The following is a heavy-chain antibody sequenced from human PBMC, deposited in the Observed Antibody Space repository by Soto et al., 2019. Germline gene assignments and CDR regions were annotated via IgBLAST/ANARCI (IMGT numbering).Heavy chain of an antibody. CDR3: ASEYDDGDLNYYYYGMDV. CDR2: ISSSSSTI. Sequence: EVQLVESGGGLVQPGGSLRLSCAASGFTFSSYSMNWVRQAPGKGLEWVSYISSSSSTIYYADSVKGRFTISRDNAKNSLYLQMNSLRDEDTAVYSCASEYDDGDLNYYYYGMDVWGQGTTVTVSS. J-gene: IGHJ6*02. V-gene: IGHV3-48*02. CDR1: GFTFSSYS. D-gene: IGHD4-17*01.